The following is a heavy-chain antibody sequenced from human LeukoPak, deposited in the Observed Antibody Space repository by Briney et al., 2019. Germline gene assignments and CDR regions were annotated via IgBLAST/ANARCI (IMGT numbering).Heavy chain of an antibody. CDR1: GFTFSDYY. D-gene: IGHD2-15*01. V-gene: IGHV3-11*01. Sequence: GGSLRLSCAASGFTFSDYYMNWIRQAPGKGLEWVSYISSSGNIIYYADSVKGRFTISRDNAKNPLYLQMNSLRAEDTAVYYCARSYCSGGNCYQPAFDIWGQGTMVTVSS. J-gene: IGHJ3*02. CDR3: ARSYCSGGNCYQPAFDI. CDR2: ISSSGNII.